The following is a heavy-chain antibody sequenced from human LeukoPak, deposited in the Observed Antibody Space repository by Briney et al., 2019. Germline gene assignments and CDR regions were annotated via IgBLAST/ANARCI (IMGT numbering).Heavy chain of an antibody. CDR1: GFTVSSNY. CDR3: ARDLDRSGSSDY. V-gene: IGHV3-53*05. J-gene: IGHJ4*02. D-gene: IGHD3-22*01. Sequence: GGSLRLSCAASGFTVSSNYMSWVRQAPGKGLEWVSVIYSGGSTYYADSVKGRFTISRDNSKNTLYLQMNSLRAEDTAVYYCARDLDRSGSSDYWGQGTLVTVSS. CDR2: IYSGGST.